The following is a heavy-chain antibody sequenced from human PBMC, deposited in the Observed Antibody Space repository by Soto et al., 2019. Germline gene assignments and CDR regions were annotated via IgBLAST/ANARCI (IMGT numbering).Heavy chain of an antibody. CDR1: GGTFSSYA. V-gene: IGHV1-69*13. CDR2: IIPIFGTA. CDR3: ARVRGIAAAGSPHNWFDP. J-gene: IGHJ5*02. D-gene: IGHD6-13*01. Sequence: ASVKVSCKASGGTFSSYAISWVRQAPGQGLEWMGGIIPIFGTANYAQKFQGRVTITADESTSTAYMELSSLRSEDTAVYYCARVRGIAAAGSPHNWFDPWGQGTLVTVSS.